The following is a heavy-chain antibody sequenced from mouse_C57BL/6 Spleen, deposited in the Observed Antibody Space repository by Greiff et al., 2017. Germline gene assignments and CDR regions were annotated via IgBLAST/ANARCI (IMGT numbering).Heavy chain of an antibody. CDR2: ISYDGSN. D-gene: IGHD2-4*01. J-gene: IGHJ2*01. CDR1: GYSITSGYY. Sequence: DVQLQESGPGLVKPSQSLSLTCSVTGYSITSGYYWNWIRQFPGNKLEWMGYISYDGSNNYNPSLKNRISITRDTSKNQFFLKLNSVTTEDTATEYCAREGYDYDGFFDYWGQGTTLTVSS. V-gene: IGHV3-6*01. CDR3: AREGYDYDGFFDY.